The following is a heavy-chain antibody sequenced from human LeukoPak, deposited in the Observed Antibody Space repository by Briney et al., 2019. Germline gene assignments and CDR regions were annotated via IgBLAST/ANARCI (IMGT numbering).Heavy chain of an antibody. CDR1: GGTFSSSA. D-gene: IGHD5-12*01. V-gene: IGHV1-69*13. CDR3: ARTPLRPAATTPRQLDY. CDR2: IIPIFSTA. J-gene: IGHJ4*02. Sequence: ASVKVSCKASGGTFSSSAISWVRQPPGQGLEWMGGIIPIFSTADYAQKFQGRVTITADESTSTAYMELSSLRSEDTAVFYCARTPLRPAATTPRQLDYWGQGTLVTVSS.